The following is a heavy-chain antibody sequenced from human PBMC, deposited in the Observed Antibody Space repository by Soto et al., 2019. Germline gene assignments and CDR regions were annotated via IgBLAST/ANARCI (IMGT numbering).Heavy chain of an antibody. CDR3: AREGYCSSTSCYSFDY. J-gene: IGHJ4*02. CDR1: GFTFSSYA. CDR2: ISSYGGST. V-gene: IGHV3-64*01. D-gene: IGHD2-2*01. Sequence: PGGSLRLSCAASGFTFSSYAMHWVRQAPGKGLEYVSAISSYGGSTYYANSVKGRFTISRDNSKNTLYLQMGSLRAEDMAVYYCAREGYCSSTSCYSFDYWGQGTLVTVSS.